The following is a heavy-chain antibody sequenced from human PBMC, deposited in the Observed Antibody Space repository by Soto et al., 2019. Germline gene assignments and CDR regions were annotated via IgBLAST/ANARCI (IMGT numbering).Heavy chain of an antibody. Sequence: ASVKVSCKASGYTFTSYYMHWVRQAPGQGLEWMGIINPSGGSTSYAQKFQGRVTMTRDTSTSTAYMELRSLTSDDTAVYYCASDPSNTSGSRIWFDTWGQGTLVTVSS. D-gene: IGHD5-12*01. CDR2: INPSGGST. CDR1: GYTFTSYY. J-gene: IGHJ5*02. V-gene: IGHV1-46*01. CDR3: ASDPSNTSGSRIWFDT.